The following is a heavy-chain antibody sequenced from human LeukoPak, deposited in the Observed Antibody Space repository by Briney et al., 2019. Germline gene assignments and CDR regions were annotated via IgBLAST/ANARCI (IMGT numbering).Heavy chain of an antibody. D-gene: IGHD4-17*01. J-gene: IGHJ4*02. CDR3: ARGLRAWYYFDY. Sequence: PSETLSLTCTVSGGSISSGDYYWSWMRRPPGKGLEWIGYIYYSGSTYYNPSLKSRVTISVDTSKNQFSLKLSSVTAADTAVYYCARGLRAWYYFDYWGQGTLVTVSS. V-gene: IGHV4-30-4*01. CDR2: IYYSGST. CDR1: GGSISSGDYY.